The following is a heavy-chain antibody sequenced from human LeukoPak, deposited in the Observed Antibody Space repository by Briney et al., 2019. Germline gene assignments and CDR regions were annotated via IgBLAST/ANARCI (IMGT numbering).Heavy chain of an antibody. V-gene: IGHV3-30*02. CDR3: AKLPWFGEPGFDY. Sequence: GGSLRLSCAASGFTFSSYGMHWVRQAPGKGLEWVAFIRYDGSNKYYADSVKGRFTISRDNSKNTLYLQMNSLRAEDTAVYYCAKLPWFGEPGFDYWGQGTLVTVSS. D-gene: IGHD3-10*01. CDR1: GFTFSSYG. J-gene: IGHJ4*02. CDR2: IRYDGSNK.